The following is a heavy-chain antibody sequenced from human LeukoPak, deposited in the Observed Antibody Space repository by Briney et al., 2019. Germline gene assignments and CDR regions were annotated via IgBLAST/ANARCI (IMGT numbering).Heavy chain of an antibody. Sequence: GRSLRLSCAAPGFTLSNYGMHWVRQAPGKGLEWVAVIWHDGSNKYYADSVKGRFTISRDSSKNTLYLQMNSLRAEDTAVYYCARLGYGGSGWYFDYWGQGTLVTVSS. CDR1: GFTLSNYG. CDR2: IWHDGSNK. D-gene: IGHD6-19*01. CDR3: ARLGYGGSGWYFDY. J-gene: IGHJ4*02. V-gene: IGHV3-33*01.